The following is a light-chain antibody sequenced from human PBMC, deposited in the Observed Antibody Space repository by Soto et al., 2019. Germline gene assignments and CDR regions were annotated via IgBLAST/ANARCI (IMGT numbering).Light chain of an antibody. V-gene: IGKV3-15*01. CDR2: GAS. CDR1: QSVSNN. J-gene: IGKJ4*01. Sequence: EVVMTQSAATLSVSPGERATLSCRASQSVSNNLAWYQQKPGQAPTLLIYGASTRATGIPARFSGSGSGTEFTLTISSLQSEDFATYYCLQDYNYPLTFGGGTKV. CDR3: LQDYNYPLT.